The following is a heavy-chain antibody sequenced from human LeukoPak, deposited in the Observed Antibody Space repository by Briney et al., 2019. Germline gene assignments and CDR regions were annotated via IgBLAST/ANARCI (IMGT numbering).Heavy chain of an antibody. CDR2: INHLGST. D-gene: IGHD2-15*01. CDR1: GGSFSGYY. CDR3: ARGGYNIDWMKDAPDN. V-gene: IGHV4-34*01. Sequence: SETLSLTCGVYGGSFSGYYYNWILQSPGKGLEWIAEINHLGSTNYNPSLKSRVAISIDTSKSQFSLRLSSVTAADTAVYYCARGGYNIDWMKDAPDNWGQGTLVAVSP. J-gene: IGHJ4*02.